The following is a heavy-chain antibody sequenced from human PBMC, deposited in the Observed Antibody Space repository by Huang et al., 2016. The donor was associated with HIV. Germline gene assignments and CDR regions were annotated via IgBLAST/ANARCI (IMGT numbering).Heavy chain of an antibody. CDR2: INSDGSSS. V-gene: IGHV3-74*01. CDR3: VIDPRIQSWLNYFDY. Sequence: EVQLVESGGGLVQPGGSLRLSCAASGFTFSSYWMHWVRQAPGKGLVWVSRINSDGSSSGYADSVKGRFTISRDNAKNTLYLQMNSLRAEDTAVYYCVIDPRIQSWLNYFDYWGQGTLVSVSS. J-gene: IGHJ4*02. CDR1: GFTFSSYW. D-gene: IGHD3-22*01.